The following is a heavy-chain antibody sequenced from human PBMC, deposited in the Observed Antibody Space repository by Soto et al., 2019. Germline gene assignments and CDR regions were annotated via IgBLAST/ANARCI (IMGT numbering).Heavy chain of an antibody. CDR2: ISAHNGDT. V-gene: IGHV1-18*01. CDR1: VYPFPSYG. CDR3: ARSSGTYPPSRYYYGLDV. D-gene: IGHD1-26*01. J-gene: IGHJ6*02. Sequence: ASVNVSCTAAVYPFPSYGFSWVRQATGPGLEWMEWISAHNGDTIYAQKFQDRITMTTDTSTNTAYLELRSLKSGDTAVFYCARSSGTYPPSRYYYGLDVWGQGTTVTVSS.